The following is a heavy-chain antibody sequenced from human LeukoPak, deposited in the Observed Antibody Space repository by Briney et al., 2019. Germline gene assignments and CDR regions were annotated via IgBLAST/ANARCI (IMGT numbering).Heavy chain of an antibody. Sequence: PGGSLRLSCAASGFTFSSYAMHWVRQAPGKGLEWVAVISYDGSNKYYADSVKGRFTISRDNSKNTLYLQMNSLRAEDTAVYYCARGVLYYYGSGSYYKDAFDIWGQGTTVTVSS. CDR3: ARGVLYYYGSGSYYKDAFDI. CDR1: GFTFSSYA. CDR2: ISYDGSNK. D-gene: IGHD3-10*01. V-gene: IGHV3-30-3*01. J-gene: IGHJ3*02.